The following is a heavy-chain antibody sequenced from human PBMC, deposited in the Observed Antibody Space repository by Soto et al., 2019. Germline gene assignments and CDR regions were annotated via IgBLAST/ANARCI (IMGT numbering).Heavy chain of an antibody. CDR2: IVPIFDTT. J-gene: IGHJ4*02. V-gene: IGHV1-69*06. CDR1: GGTFXXXX. Sequence: QVQLVQSGAEVKKPGSSVKVSCKASGGTFXXXXLXXXXXXXGQGLEWMGGIVPIFDTTTYAQKFQGRVTXTADXXXXXXXXXXXXXXXXXXXXXXXXXXXXXXXPXKPFDYWGQGTLVTVSS. CDR3: XXXXXXXXPXKPFDY.